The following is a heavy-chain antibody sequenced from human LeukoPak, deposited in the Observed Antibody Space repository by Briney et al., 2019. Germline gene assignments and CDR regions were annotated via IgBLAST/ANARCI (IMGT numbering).Heavy chain of an antibody. Sequence: GGSLRLSCAASGFTFSSYNMNWVRQAPGKGLEWVSSISSSSSYIYYADSVKGRFTISRDNAKNSLYLQMNSLRAEDTAVYYCASITIFGVVTDQENWFDPWGQGTLVTVSS. D-gene: IGHD3-3*01. V-gene: IGHV3-21*01. J-gene: IGHJ5*02. CDR2: ISSSSSYI. CDR3: ASITIFGVVTDQENWFDP. CDR1: GFTFSSYN.